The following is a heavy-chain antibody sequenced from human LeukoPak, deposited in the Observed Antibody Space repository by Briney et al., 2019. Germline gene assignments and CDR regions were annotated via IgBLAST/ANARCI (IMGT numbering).Heavy chain of an antibody. CDR3: ARGPVGSDGSGSYYYYYYYYMDV. Sequence: GGSLRLSCAASGFTFSSYAMSWVRQAPGKGLEWVSAISGSGGSTYYADSVKGRFTISRDNSKNTLYLQMNSLRAEDTAVYYCARGPVGSDGSGSYYYYYYYYMDVWGKGTTVTVSS. CDR2: ISGSGGST. D-gene: IGHD3-10*01. V-gene: IGHV3-23*01. J-gene: IGHJ6*03. CDR1: GFTFSSYA.